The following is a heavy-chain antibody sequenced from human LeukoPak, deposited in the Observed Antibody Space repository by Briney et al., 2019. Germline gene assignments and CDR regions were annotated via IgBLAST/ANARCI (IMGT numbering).Heavy chain of an antibody. CDR3: ARASGLLWFGD. Sequence: SGGSLRLSCAASGFTFSSYWMHWVRQAPGKGLVWVSRINSDGSSTSYADSVKGRFTISRDNSKNTLYLQMNSLRAEDTAVYYCARASGLLWFGDWGQGTLVTVSS. CDR2: INSDGSST. CDR1: GFTFSSYW. D-gene: IGHD3-10*01. V-gene: IGHV3-74*01. J-gene: IGHJ4*02.